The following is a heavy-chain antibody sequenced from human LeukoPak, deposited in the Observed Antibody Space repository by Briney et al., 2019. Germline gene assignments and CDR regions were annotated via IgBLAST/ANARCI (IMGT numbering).Heavy chain of an antibody. Sequence: PGGSLRLSCAASGFTFSSYGMHWVRQAPGKGLEWVAVIWYDGSNKYYADSVKGRFTISRDNSKNTLYLQMNSLRAEDTAVYYCARGNSRTTHNWFDPWGQGTLVTVSS. V-gene: IGHV3-33*01. J-gene: IGHJ5*02. CDR3: ARGNSRTTHNWFDP. CDR1: GFTFSSYG. D-gene: IGHD1-7*01. CDR2: IWYDGSNK.